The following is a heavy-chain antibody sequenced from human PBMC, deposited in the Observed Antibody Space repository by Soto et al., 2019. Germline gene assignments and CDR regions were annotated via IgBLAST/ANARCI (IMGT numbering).Heavy chain of an antibody. CDR3: ERVSASSILRGVVIN. J-gene: IGHJ4*02. Sequence: SETLSLTCAVSGGTISSDNWWRWVRQPPGKVLEWTGESYHSGNTNYDPSLKSRVTISGDNSKNKLSLKVTTVTAADTALYYCERVSASSILRGVVINWGQGTLVTVSS. V-gene: IGHV4-4*02. CDR1: GGTISSDNW. CDR2: SYHSGNT. D-gene: IGHD3-10*01.